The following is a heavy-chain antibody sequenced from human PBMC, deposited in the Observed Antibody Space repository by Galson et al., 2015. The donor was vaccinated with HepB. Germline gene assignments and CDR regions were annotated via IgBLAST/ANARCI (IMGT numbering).Heavy chain of an antibody. CDR1: GFTFDDYA. V-gene: IGHV3-9*01. CDR2: INWNSDNI. D-gene: IGHD6-19*01. J-gene: IGHJ3*02. CDR3: AKAGTGWSFDAFDI. Sequence: SLRLSCAASGFTFDDYAMHWVRQAPGKGLEWVSGINWNSDNIDYADSVKGRFTISRDNAKNSLYLQMNSLRAEDTALYYCAKAGTGWSFDAFDIWGQGTMVTVSS.